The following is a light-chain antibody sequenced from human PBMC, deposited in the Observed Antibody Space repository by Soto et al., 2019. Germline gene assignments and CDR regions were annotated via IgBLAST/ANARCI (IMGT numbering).Light chain of an antibody. J-gene: IGLJ2*01. V-gene: IGLV2-14*01. CDR2: EVS. CDR3: TSYTSNTAVV. CDR1: SSDVGGYNY. Sequence: QSVLTQPASVSGSPGQSITLSCTGTSSDVGGYNYVSWYQQHPGKAPKPMIYEVSNRPSGVSNRFSGSKSGNTASLTISGLQAEDEADYYCTSYTSNTAVVFGGGTKVTVL.